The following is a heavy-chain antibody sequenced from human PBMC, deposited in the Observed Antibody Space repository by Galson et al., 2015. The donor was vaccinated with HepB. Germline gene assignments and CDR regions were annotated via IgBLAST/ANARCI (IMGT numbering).Heavy chain of an antibody. CDR2: ITRDGTVQ. Sequence: SLRLSCAVSGFIFSDYYMSWIRRTPGKGLEWVSLITRDGTVQYHADSVKGRFIISRDNAKNSLYLQMNSLTDEDTAVYYCAKIGGGWVSDYWGQGTLVTVSS. CDR3: AKIGGGWVSDY. J-gene: IGHJ4*02. CDR1: GFIFSDYY. V-gene: IGHV3-11*04. D-gene: IGHD3-16*01.